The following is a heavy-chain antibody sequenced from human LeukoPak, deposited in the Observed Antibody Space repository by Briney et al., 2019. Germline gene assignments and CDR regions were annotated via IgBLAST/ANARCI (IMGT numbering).Heavy chain of an antibody. V-gene: IGHV4-34*01. CDR3: ARGLATVTTFNWFDP. CDR2: INHSGST. D-gene: IGHD4-17*01. Sequence: SETLSLTCAVYGGSFSGYYWSWIRQPPGKGLEWIGEINHSGSTNYNPSLKSRVTISVDTSKNQFSLKLSSVTAADTAVYYCARGLATVTTFNWFDPWGQGTLVTVSS. CDR1: GGSFSGYY. J-gene: IGHJ5*02.